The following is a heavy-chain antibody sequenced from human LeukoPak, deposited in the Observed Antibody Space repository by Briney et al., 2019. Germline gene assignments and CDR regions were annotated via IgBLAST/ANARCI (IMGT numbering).Heavy chain of an antibody. V-gene: IGHV4-59*01. D-gene: IGHD1-26*01. CDR1: GGSLSSYY. CDR2: IYYSGST. Sequence: SETLSLTCTVSGGSLSSYYWSWLRQPPGKGLEWIGYIYYSGSTNYNPSLKSRVTISVDTSKNQFSLKLSSVTAADTAVYYCARGGGSHDYWGQGTLVTVSS. J-gene: IGHJ4*02. CDR3: ARGGGSHDY.